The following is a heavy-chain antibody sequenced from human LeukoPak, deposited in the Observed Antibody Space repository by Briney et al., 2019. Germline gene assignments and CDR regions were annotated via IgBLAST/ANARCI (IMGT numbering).Heavy chain of an antibody. D-gene: IGHD6-13*01. CDR1: GYTFTSYG. CDR2: ISAYNGNT. CDR3: ARDHRGLAAAGTIDY. V-gene: IGHV1-18*01. Sequence: GASVKVSCKASGYTFTSYGISWVRQAPGQGLEWMGWISAYNGNTHYAQKLQGRVTMTTDTSTSTAYMELRSLRSDDTAVYYCARDHRGLAAAGTIDYWGQGTLVTVSS. J-gene: IGHJ4*02.